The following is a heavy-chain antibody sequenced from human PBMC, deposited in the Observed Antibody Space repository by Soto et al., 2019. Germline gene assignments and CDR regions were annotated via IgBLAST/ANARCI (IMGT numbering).Heavy chain of an antibody. CDR2: IYSGGST. J-gene: IGHJ6*03. CDR3: ARDRAGYYYGSGGTYYYMDV. CDR1: GFTVSSNY. D-gene: IGHD3-10*01. V-gene: IGHV3-66*01. Sequence: EVQLVESGGGLVQPGGSLRLSCAASGFTVSSNYMSWVRQAPGKGLEWVSVIYSGGSTYYADSVKGRFTISRDNSKNTLYLQMNSLRDEDTAVYYCARDRAGYYYGSGGTYYYMDVWGKGTTVTVSS.